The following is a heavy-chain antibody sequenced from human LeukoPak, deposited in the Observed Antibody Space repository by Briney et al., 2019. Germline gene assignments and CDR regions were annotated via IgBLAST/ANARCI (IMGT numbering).Heavy chain of an antibody. Sequence: AGGSLRLSCAASGFTFSSYWMSWVRQAPGKGLEWVANIKQDGSEKYYVDSVKGRFTISRDNAKNSLYLQMNSLRAEDTAVYYCARSRITIFGVVIQGYFDYWGQGTLVTVSS. D-gene: IGHD3-3*01. V-gene: IGHV3-7*01. CDR3: ARSRITIFGVVIQGYFDY. J-gene: IGHJ4*02. CDR1: GFTFSSYW. CDR2: IKQDGSEK.